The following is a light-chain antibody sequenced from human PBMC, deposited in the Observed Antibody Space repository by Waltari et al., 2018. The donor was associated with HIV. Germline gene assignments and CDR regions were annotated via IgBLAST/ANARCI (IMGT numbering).Light chain of an antibody. CDR3: QQSYRTPLT. V-gene: IGKV1-39*01. CDR2: DSS. Sequence: DIQMNQSPSSLSASVGDSVTITCRASQTVINRVNWYQQKPGKAPKVLIFDSSTLQSGVPSRFSGGGSGTEFTLTISDLQPDDFASYFCQQSYRTPLTFGPGTKVDIK. J-gene: IGKJ3*01. CDR1: QTVINR.